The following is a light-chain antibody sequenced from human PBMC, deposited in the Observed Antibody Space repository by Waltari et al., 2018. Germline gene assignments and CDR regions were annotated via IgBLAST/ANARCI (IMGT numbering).Light chain of an antibody. CDR1: ISDVGYYNL. CDR2: GVS. CDR3: CSYAGGDTFAI. Sequence: QSALTQPASVSGSPGQSITISCTGTISDVGYYNLVSWYQQHPGKAPKLIIYGVSKRPSGVSTRFSCSKSGNTASLTISGLQAEDEADYYCCSYAGGDTFAIFGGGTKLTVL. J-gene: IGLJ2*01. V-gene: IGLV2-23*02.